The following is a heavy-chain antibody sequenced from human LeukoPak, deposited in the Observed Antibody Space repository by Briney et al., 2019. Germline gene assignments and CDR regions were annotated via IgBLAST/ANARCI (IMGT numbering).Heavy chain of an antibody. CDR1: GSTFSSYA. CDR3: AKVGSYGSPPSYYFDY. CDR2: ISGSGGST. J-gene: IGHJ4*02. Sequence: GGSLRLSCAASGSTFSSYAMSWVRQAPGKGLEWVSAISGSGGSTYYADSVKGRFTISRDNSKNTLYLQMNSLRAEDTAVYYCAKVGSYGSPPSYYFDYWGQGTLVTVSS. D-gene: IGHD5-18*01. V-gene: IGHV3-23*01.